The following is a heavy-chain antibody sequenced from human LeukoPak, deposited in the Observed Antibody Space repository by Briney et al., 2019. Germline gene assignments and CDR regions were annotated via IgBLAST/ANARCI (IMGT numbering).Heavy chain of an antibody. CDR2: IYYSGST. J-gene: IGHJ4*02. CDR1: GYSISSSNW. V-gene: IGHV4-28*01. CDR3: ARTTSAAAGQLDY. D-gene: IGHD6-13*01. Sequence: PSETLSLTCAVSGYSISSSNWWGWIRQPPGKGLEWIGYIYYSGSTYYNSSLKSRVTMSVDTSKNQFSLKLSSVTAVDTAVYYCARTTSAAAGQLDYWGQGTLVTVSS.